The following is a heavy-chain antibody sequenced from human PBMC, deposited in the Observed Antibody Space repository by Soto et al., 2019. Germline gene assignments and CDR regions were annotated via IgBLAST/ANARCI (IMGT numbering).Heavy chain of an antibody. CDR3: ARAGAKLYYDFWSGYFSSVLRAPAGDV. D-gene: IGHD3-3*01. J-gene: IGHJ6*02. CDR2: IWYDGSNK. Sequence: GGSLRLSCAASGFTLSSYGMHWVRQAPGKGLEWVAVIWYDGSNKYYADSVKGRFTISRDNSKNTLYLQMNSLRAEDTAVYYCARAGAKLYYDFWSGYFSSVLRAPAGDVWGQGTTVTVSS. V-gene: IGHV3-33*01. CDR1: GFTLSSYG.